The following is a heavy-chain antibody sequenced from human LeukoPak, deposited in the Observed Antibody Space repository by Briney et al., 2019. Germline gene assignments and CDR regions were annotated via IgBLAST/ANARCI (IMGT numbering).Heavy chain of an antibody. V-gene: IGHV3-23*01. Sequence: GVSLRLSCAASGFTFSSYAMSWVRQTPAKGLEGVSVIIGSVASTYYADSVKGRFTISRDHSKNPLDLQMNSLRAEDTAVYYCARDTALTGKGQWGRFDPWGQGILVTVSS. CDR1: GFTFSSYA. CDR2: IIGSVAST. CDR3: ARDTALTGKGQWGRFDP. D-gene: IGHD7-27*01. J-gene: IGHJ5*01.